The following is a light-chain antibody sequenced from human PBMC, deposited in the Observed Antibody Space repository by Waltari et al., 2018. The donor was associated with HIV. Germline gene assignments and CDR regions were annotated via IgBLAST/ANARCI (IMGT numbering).Light chain of an antibody. CDR1: QNIRTS. V-gene: IGKV1-5*03. J-gene: IGKJ2*01. CDR3: QQYETYYT. CDR2: QAS. Sequence: DIRLTQIPSTLSAAVRDTDTLTCRPSQNIRTSLAWYQQKPGKAPTLLIYQASTLQNGVSSRFSGSGSGTEFTLTITSLQRDDFASYFCQQYETYYTFGQGSRLE.